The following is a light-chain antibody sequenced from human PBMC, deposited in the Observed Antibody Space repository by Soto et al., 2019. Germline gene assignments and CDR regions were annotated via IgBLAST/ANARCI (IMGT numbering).Light chain of an antibody. CDR2: TST. V-gene: IGLV1-44*01. CDR3: AAWDDSLSVYV. Sequence: QSALAQPPSASGTPGQRVTISCSGSTSNIGSNTVNWYQHLPGTAPKLLIYTSTQRPSGVPDRFSASKSGTSASLAIRGLRSDDEADYYCAAWDDSLSVYVFGNGTKVTVL. CDR1: TSNIGSNT. J-gene: IGLJ1*01.